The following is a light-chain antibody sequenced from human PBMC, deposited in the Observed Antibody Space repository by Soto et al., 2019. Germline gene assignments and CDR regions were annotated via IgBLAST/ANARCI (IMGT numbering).Light chain of an antibody. CDR2: GPF. Sequence: AIQMTQSPSSLSASVGDRVTITCRSSQGVASDVNWYQQKPGRAPKLLIYGPFHSQNGVPSRFSGSGSGTEFTLTISSLQPEDFATYYCLQDHNYPWTFGQGTKVEMK. CDR1: QGVASD. J-gene: IGKJ1*01. V-gene: IGKV1-6*01. CDR3: LQDHNYPWT.